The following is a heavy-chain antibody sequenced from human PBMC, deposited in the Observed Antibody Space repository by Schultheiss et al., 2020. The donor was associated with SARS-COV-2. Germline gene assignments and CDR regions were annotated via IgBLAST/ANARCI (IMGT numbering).Heavy chain of an antibody. J-gene: IGHJ6*02. Sequence: GGSLRLSCAASGFTFSSYAMHWVRQPPGKGLEWVSSISWNSRTRGYADSVKGRFTISRDNAKNSLYLQMNSLRVEDTALYYCAKDMKGGNSPYYYYGVDVWGQGTTVTVSS. CDR3: AKDMKGGNSPYYYYGVDV. D-gene: IGHD4-23*01. V-gene: IGHV3-9*01. CDR1: GFTFSSYA. CDR2: ISWNSRTR.